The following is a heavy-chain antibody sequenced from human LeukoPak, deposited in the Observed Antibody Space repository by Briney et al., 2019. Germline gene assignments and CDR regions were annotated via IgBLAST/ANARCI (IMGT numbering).Heavy chain of an antibody. CDR2: ISGSGGST. Sequence: GGSLRLSCAASGFTVSSNYMNWVRQAPGKGLEWVSVISGSGGSTYYADSVKGRFTISRDNSKNTLYPQMNNLRAEDTAVYYCANLLAYSSGWDYFDYWGQGTLVTVSS. D-gene: IGHD6-19*01. V-gene: IGHV3-23*01. J-gene: IGHJ4*02. CDR3: ANLLAYSSGWDYFDY. CDR1: GFTVSSNY.